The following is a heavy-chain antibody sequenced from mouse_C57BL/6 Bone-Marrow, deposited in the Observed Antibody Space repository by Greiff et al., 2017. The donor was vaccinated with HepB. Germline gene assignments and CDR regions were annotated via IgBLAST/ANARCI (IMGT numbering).Heavy chain of an antibody. J-gene: IGHJ2*01. V-gene: IGHV5-16*01. D-gene: IGHD2-4*01. CDR3: ARGRLPYFDY. CDR2: INYDGSST. Sequence: EVKVVESEGGLVQPGSSMKLSCTASGFTFSDYYMAWVRQVPEKGLEWVANINYDGSSTYYLDSLKSRFIISRDNAKNILYLQMSSLKSEDTATYYCARGRLPYFDYWGQGTTLTVSS. CDR1: GFTFSDYY.